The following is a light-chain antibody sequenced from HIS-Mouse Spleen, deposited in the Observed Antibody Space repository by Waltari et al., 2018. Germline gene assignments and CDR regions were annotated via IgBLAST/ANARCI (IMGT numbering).Light chain of an antibody. V-gene: IGLV2-11*01. CDR1: SSDVGGYNY. CDR2: DVS. Sequence: QSALTQPRSVSGSPGQSVTISCTGTSSDVGGYNYVSWYQQHPGKAPKLMIYDVSKRPSGGPDRFSGFKSGNTASLTISGLQAEDEADYYCCSYAGSYTYVFGTGTKVTVL. J-gene: IGLJ1*01. CDR3: CSYAGSYTYV.